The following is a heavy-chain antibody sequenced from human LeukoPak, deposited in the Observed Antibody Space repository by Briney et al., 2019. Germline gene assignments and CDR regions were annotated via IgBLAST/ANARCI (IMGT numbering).Heavy chain of an antibody. CDR3: ASGSYAYYYMDV. D-gene: IGHD1-26*01. Sequence: SETLSLTCDVSGDSMSNSNWWSWVRQSPGKGLEWIGEIFRSGTTNYNPSLQSRVTISADASKKQFFLELKSLTAADTAIYYCASGSYAYYYMDVWGKGTTVTVSS. J-gene: IGHJ6*03. CDR1: GDSMSNSNW. V-gene: IGHV4-4*02. CDR2: IFRSGTT.